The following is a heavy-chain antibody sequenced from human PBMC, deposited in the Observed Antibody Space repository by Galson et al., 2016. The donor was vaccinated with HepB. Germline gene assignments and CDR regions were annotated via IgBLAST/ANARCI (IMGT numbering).Heavy chain of an antibody. CDR2: IYRAGST. V-gene: IGHV3-53*05. CDR3: AGGFDY. Sequence: SLRLSCAASGFTVSNNYMSWVRQAPGKGLEWVSIIYRAGSTYYADSVRVRFTISRDSSNNKLFLQMNSLRTEDTAVYYCAGGFDYWGQGTLVTVSS. D-gene: IGHD3-16*01. CDR1: GFTVSNNY. J-gene: IGHJ4*02.